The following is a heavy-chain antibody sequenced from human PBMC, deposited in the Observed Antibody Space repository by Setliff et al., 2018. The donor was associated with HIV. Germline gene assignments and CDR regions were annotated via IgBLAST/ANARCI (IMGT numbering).Heavy chain of an antibody. D-gene: IGHD3-10*01. Sequence: LSLTCTVSGDSISSYFWSWIRQSPGKGLEWIGFRSTTGSTNYNPSLRSRVTISVDTSKNQFSLRLTSVTAADTAVYYCARHSGVASPNWFDPWGQGTLVTVSS. J-gene: IGHJ5*02. V-gene: IGHV4-4*09. CDR3: ARHSGVASPNWFDP. CDR2: RSTTGST. CDR1: GDSISSYF.